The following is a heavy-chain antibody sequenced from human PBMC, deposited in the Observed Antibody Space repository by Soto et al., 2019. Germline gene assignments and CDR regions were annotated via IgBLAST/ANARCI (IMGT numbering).Heavy chain of an antibody. Sequence: QVQLVQSGAEVKKPGASVKVSCKASGYTFTSYGISWVRQAPGQGLAWMGWISADNGNTNYAPKLQGRVTMTTDTSTSTAYMEPRSRRSDDTAVYYCVRDLIVGATPPYYFDYWGQGTLVTVSS. D-gene: IGHD1-26*01. J-gene: IGHJ4*02. CDR3: VRDLIVGATPPYYFDY. CDR1: GYTFTSYG. V-gene: IGHV1-18*01. CDR2: ISADNGNT.